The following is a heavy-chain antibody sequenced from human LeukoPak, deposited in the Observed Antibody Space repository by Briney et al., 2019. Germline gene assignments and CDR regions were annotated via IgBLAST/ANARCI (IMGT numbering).Heavy chain of an antibody. CDR1: GYTFTNYY. Sequence: GASVKVSCKASGYTFTNYYMHWLRQAPGQGLEWMGISNASGCGTSYAQKFQGRLTMTRDTSTTTVYMELSSLRSEDTAMYYCAREIGPRQLHLWGSAFDSWGQGTLVTVSS. D-gene: IGHD5-18*01. CDR2: SNASGCGT. J-gene: IGHJ4*02. V-gene: IGHV1-46*01. CDR3: AREIGPRQLHLWGSAFDS.